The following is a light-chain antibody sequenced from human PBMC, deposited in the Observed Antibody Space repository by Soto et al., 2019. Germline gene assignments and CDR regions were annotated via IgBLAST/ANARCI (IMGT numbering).Light chain of an antibody. CDR1: AGAVTSGHY. J-gene: IGLJ1*01. V-gene: IGLV7-46*01. CDR3: LLFYGGGRRV. CDR2: DTV. Sequence: QAVVTQEPSLTVSPGGTVTLTCGSSAGAVTSGHYPYWFQQKPGQAPQTLIYDTVNNLSWTPARFSGSLLGGKAALTLSGAQPEDEADYFCLLFYGGGRRVLGAGTKLTVL.